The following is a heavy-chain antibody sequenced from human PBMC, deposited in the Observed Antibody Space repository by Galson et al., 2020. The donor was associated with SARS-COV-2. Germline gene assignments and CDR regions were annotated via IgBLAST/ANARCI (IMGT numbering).Heavy chain of an antibody. V-gene: IGHV3-21*06. CDR1: GFTFSSYS. CDR3: TRERGYSYGYSDY. Sequence: GESLKISCAASGFTFSSYSMNWVRQAPGKGLEWVSSISGTSTNIYYAESVKGRFTISRDNAKNSLYLQMNSLGTEDTAVYYCTRERGYSYGYSDYWGQGTLVTVSS. J-gene: IGHJ4*02. D-gene: IGHD5-18*01. CDR2: ISGTSTNI.